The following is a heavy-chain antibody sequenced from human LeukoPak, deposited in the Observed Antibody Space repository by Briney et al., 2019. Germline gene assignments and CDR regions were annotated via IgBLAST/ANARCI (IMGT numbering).Heavy chain of an antibody. Sequence: SKTLSLTCAVYGGSFSGYYWSWIRQPPGKGLEWIGEINHSGSTNYNPSLKSRVTISVDTSRNQFSLKLSSVTAADAAVYYCARDDGILYYGSGSYYKYAFDIWGQGTMVTVSS. J-gene: IGHJ3*02. D-gene: IGHD3-10*01. CDR1: GGSFSGYY. CDR3: ARDDGILYYGSGSYYKYAFDI. CDR2: INHSGST. V-gene: IGHV4-34*01.